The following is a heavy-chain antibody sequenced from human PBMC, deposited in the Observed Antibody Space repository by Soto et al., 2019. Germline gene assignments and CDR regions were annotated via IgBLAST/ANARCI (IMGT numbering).Heavy chain of an antibody. J-gene: IGHJ4*02. CDR3: ARDRNYYGSGSSAIDY. CDR1: EFIFSAHG. Sequence: QVQLVESGGGVVQPGRSLRLSCSTSEFIFSAHGMYWVRQAPGKGLEWVAVIWYDGTNKYYAESVKGRFTISRDNSKNTLHLRMNSLRVEDTAVYYCARDRNYYGSGSSAIDYWGQGTLVTVSS. CDR2: IWYDGTNK. D-gene: IGHD3-10*01. V-gene: IGHV3-33*01.